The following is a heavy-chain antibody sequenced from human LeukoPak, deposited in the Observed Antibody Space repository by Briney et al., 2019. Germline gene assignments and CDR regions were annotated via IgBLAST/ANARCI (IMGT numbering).Heavy chain of an antibody. CDR1: GGSFTNNA. Sequence: ASVKVSCKVSGGSFTNNAIIWVRQAPGQGPEWMGRILPIFGTAEYAERFQGRLTLTADKSTTTAYIELTSLKIEDTALYFCTRGKGFVGHFHFWGQGTLVTVSS. CDR2: ILPIFGTA. D-gene: IGHD3-3*01. V-gene: IGHV1-69*06. J-gene: IGHJ4*02. CDR3: TRGKGFVGHFHF.